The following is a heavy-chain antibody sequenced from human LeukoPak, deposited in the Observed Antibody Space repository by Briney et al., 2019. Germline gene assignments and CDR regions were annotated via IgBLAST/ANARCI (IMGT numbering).Heavy chain of an antibody. CDR2: IYSGGST. V-gene: IGHV3-53*01. CDR3: ARAAVAGYGFDC. CDR1: GFTFSSNY. D-gene: IGHD6-19*01. Sequence: GGSLRLSCAASGFTFSSNYMSWVRQAPGKGLEWVSLIYSGGSTYYADSVKGRFTISRDNSKNTLYLQMNSLRAEDTAVYYCARAAVAGYGFDCRGQGTLVTVSS. J-gene: IGHJ4*02.